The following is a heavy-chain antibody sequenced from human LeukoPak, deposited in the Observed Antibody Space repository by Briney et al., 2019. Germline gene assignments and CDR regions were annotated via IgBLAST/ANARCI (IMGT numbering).Heavy chain of an antibody. V-gene: IGHV3-53*01. J-gene: IGHJ4*02. Sequence: GGSLRLSCAASGFTVSSNYMSWVRQAPGKGLEWVSVIYSGGSTYYADSVKGRFTISRDNSKNTLYLQMNSLRAEDTAVYYCARETPRRGETRDGYRWGQGTLVTVSS. CDR3: ARETPRRGETRDGYR. CDR1: GFTVSSNY. D-gene: IGHD5-24*01. CDR2: IYSGGST.